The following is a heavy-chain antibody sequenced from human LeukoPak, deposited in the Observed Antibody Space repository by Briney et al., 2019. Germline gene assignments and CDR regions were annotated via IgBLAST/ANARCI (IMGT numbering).Heavy chain of an antibody. CDR1: GGSISSGGYY. CDR2: IYYSGST. J-gene: IGHJ4*01. CDR3: GGGVLTRVGGMDY. D-gene: IGHD3-16*01. V-gene: IGHV4-31*03. Sequence: PSETLSLTCTVSGGSISSGGYYWSWIRQHPGKGLEWIGYIYYSGSTYYNPSLKSRVTISVDTSKNQFSLKLSSVTAADTAVYYGGGGVLTRVGGMDYWGQETWSPSPQ.